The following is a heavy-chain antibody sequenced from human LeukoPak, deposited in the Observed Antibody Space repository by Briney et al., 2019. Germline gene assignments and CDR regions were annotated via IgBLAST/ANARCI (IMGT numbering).Heavy chain of an antibody. CDR2: ISFDGRNR. V-gene: IGHV3-30*04. D-gene: IGHD2-2*01. CDR1: GFTFSSYA. Sequence: GRSLRLSCAASGFTFSSYAMHWVRQAPGKGLEWVALISFDGRNRYYADSVKGRFTISRDNSKNTLYVQMNSLRAEDTAVYYCARDIVVVPGPIQQSSPLDFWGQGTLVTVSS. J-gene: IGHJ4*02. CDR3: ARDIVVVPGPIQQSSPLDF.